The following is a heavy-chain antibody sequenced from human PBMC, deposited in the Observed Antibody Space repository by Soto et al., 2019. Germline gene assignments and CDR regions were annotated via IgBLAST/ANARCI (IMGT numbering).Heavy chain of an antibody. CDR3: ARESSLRFDR. Sequence: QVQLHESGPGLVKPSETLSLTCSVSGGSISSYYWSWIRQPPGRGLEWIGYIFYSGTTNYNPSLMCPVFIFXDTSKNPFSLKLSPVTAADTAVYYCARESSLRFDRWGQGTLVTVSS. CDR1: GGSISSYY. D-gene: IGHD2-15*01. V-gene: IGHV4-59*01. J-gene: IGHJ4*02. CDR2: IFYSGTT.